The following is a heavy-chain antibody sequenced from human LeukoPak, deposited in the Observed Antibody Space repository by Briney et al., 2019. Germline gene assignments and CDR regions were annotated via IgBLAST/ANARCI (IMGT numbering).Heavy chain of an antibody. J-gene: IGHJ6*03. D-gene: IGHD6-19*01. Sequence: GSLRLSCAASGLTFSNAWMSWVRQAPGKGLEWIGEINHSGSTNYNLSLKSRVTISVDTSKNQFSLKLRSVTATDTAMYYCASEVGWLGHFYFYYMDVWGKGTTVTISS. CDR3: ASEVGWLGHFYFYYMDV. CDR2: INHSGST. V-gene: IGHV4-34*01. CDR1: GLTFSNAW.